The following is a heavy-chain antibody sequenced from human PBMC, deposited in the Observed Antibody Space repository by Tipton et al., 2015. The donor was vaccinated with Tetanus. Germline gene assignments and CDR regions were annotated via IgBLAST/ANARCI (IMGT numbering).Heavy chain of an antibody. CDR2: IYYSGST. CDR3: ARANNEFPKKGPFDS. J-gene: IGHJ4*02. D-gene: IGHD1-1*01. CDR1: GGSISSSDYY. V-gene: IGHV4-39*01. Sequence: GLVKPSETLSLTCTVSGGSISSSDYYWGWVRQSPGKGLEWVGSIYYSGSTYYSPSLRSRVTMSVDTSRNQLSLNLSSVAAADTAVYYCARANNEFPKKGPFDSWGQGSLVIVSS.